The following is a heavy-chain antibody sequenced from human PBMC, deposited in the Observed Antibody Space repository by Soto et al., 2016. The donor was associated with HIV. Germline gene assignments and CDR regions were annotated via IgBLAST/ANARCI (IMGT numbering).Heavy chain of an antibody. CDR1: GFTFNSYS. D-gene: IGHD4-17*01. CDR2: ISSSSSFI. Sequence: EVQLVESGGGLVKPGGSLRLSCVVSGFTFNSYSMTWVRQAPGKGLEWVSSISSSSSFIYYRDQVKGRFTISRDNAKNSLYLQMNSLRAEDTAIYYCARAQPKGVQGTLLVLEPTTWGQGALVTVSS. V-gene: IGHV3-21*01. J-gene: IGHJ4*02. CDR3: ARAQPKGVQGTLLVLEPTT.